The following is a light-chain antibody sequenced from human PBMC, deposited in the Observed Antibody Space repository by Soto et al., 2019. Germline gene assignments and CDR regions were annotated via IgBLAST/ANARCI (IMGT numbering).Light chain of an antibody. CDR1: QSISFY. Sequence: DIQMTQSPSILSASIGDRVTITCRASQSISFYLAWYQQKPGKAPKILIFDASTLKSGVSSRFSGGGSATEFTLTINGLQPDDFATYYCQQYNGYSTWTFGQGTKVDIK. J-gene: IGKJ1*01. V-gene: IGKV1-5*01. CDR3: QQYNGYSTWT. CDR2: DAS.